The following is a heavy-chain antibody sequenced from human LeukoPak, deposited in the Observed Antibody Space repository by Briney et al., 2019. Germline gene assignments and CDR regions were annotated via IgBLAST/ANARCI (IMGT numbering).Heavy chain of an antibody. CDR1: GFTFSAYA. CDR2: ISGSGGST. D-gene: IGHD2/OR15-2a*01. V-gene: IGHV3-23*01. CDR3: AKDLSDAFDI. Sequence: GGSLRLSCEASGFTFSAYAMTWVRQAPGKGLEWVSAISGSGGSTYYAESVKGRFTISRDKSKNTLYLQMNSLRAEDTAVYYCAKDLSDAFDIWGQGTMVTVSS. J-gene: IGHJ3*02.